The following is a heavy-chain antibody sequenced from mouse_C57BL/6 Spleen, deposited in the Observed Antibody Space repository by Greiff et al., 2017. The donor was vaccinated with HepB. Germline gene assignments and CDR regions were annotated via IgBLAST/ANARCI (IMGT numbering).Heavy chain of an antibody. CDR3: TSKDLYGGGDWFAY. CDR1: GYTFTDYE. Sequence: VQLQQSGAELVRPGASVTLSCKASGYTFTDYEMHWVKQTPVHGLEWIGAIDPETGGTAYNQKFKGKAILTADKSSSTAYMELRSLTSEDSAVYYCTSKDLYGGGDWFAYWGQGTLVTVSA. J-gene: IGHJ3*01. D-gene: IGHD1-1*02. V-gene: IGHV1-15*01. CDR2: IDPETGGT.